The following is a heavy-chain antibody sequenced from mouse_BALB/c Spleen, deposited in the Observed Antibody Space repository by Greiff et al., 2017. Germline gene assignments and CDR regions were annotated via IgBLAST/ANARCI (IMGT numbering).Heavy chain of an antibody. CDR1: GFSLSRYS. D-gene: IGHD2-1*01. Sequence: VQLMESGPGLVAPSQSLSITCTVSGFSLSRYSVHWVRQPPGKGLEWLGMIWGGGSTDYNSALKSTLSLSKDNSTSQVFLKMNSLQTDDTAMYYCARKSMGGNYVNWYFDVWGAGTTVTVSS. V-gene: IGHV2-6-4*01. CDR2: IWGGGST. J-gene: IGHJ1*01. CDR3: ARKSMGGNYVNWYFDV.